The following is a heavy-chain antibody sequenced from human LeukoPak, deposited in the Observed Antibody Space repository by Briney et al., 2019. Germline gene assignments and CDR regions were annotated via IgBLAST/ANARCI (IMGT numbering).Heavy chain of an antibody. J-gene: IGHJ4*02. CDR1: GSTFSSYG. CDR2: ISYDGSNK. CDR3: ARGGSWWHGFDY. D-gene: IGHD6-13*01. V-gene: IGHV3-30*03. Sequence: PGGSLRLSCAASGSTFSSYGMHWVRQAPGKGLEWVAVISYDGSNKYYADSVKGRSTISRDNSKNTLYLQMNSLRAEDTAVYYCARGGSWWHGFDYWGLGTLVTVSS.